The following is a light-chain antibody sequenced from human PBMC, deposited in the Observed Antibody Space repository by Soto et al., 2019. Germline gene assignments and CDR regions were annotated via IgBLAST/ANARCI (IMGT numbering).Light chain of an antibody. CDR3: QQLNSYLIT. Sequence: DIQMTQSPSTLSASVGDRVTITCRASQSASTFLAWYQQKPGQAPKLLIYKASSLESGFPSRVSGSGSGAEFTLTMSSLQTDDFATYYCQQLNSYLITFGQGTRMEMK. J-gene: IGKJ5*01. V-gene: IGKV1-5*03. CDR2: KAS. CDR1: QSASTF.